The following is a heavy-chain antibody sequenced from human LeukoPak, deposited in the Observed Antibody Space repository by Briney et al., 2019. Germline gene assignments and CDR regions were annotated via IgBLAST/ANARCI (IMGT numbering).Heavy chain of an antibody. CDR3: ARDSTLSNY. D-gene: IGHD3-16*01. CDR1: GLTFSSYW. J-gene: IGHJ4*02. Sequence: GGSLRLSCAASGLTFSSYWMTWVRQVPGKGLEWVATIKYDGSETYYVDSVRGRFSISRDNAKNSLYLQMNSLRAEDTAVYHCARDSTLSNYWGQGTLVTVSS. CDR2: IKYDGSET. V-gene: IGHV3-7*04.